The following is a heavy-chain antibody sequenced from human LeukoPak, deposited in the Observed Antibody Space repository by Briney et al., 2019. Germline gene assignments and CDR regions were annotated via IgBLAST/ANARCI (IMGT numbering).Heavy chain of an antibody. J-gene: IGHJ4*02. D-gene: IGHD2-2*01. CDR1: GFTVSSNY. V-gene: IGHV3-66*01. CDR2: IYSGGST. Sequence: GGSLRLSCAASGFTVSSNYMSWVRQAPGKGLEWVSVIYSGGSTYYADSVKGRFTISRDNSKNTLFLQMNSLRAEDTAVYYCAKDLSYALDYWGQGTLVTVSS. CDR3: AKDLSYALDY.